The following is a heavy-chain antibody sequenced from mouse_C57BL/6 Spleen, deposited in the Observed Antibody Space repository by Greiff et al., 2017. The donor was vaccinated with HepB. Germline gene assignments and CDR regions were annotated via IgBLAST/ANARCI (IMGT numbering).Heavy chain of an antibody. CDR1: GYTFTDYE. J-gene: IGHJ3*01. Sequence: VQLQESGAELVRPGASVTLSCKASGYTFTDYEMHWVKQTPVHGLEWIGAIDPETGGTAYNQKFKGKAIMTADNSSSTAYMELRSLTSEDSAVYYYTGTGDYGNYESWGQGTLVTVSA. CDR2: IDPETGGT. V-gene: IGHV1-15*01. D-gene: IGHD2-1*01. CDR3: TGTGDYGNYES.